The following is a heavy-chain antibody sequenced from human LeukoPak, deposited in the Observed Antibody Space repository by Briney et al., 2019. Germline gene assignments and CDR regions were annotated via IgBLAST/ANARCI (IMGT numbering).Heavy chain of an antibody. CDR1: GGSFSGYY. Sequence: SETLSLTCAVYGGSFSGYYWSWIRQPPGKGLEWSGEINHSGRTNYNPSLKSRVTISVDTSKNQFSLKLSSVTAADTAVYYCARIYSSIIIFDYWGQGTLVTVSS. J-gene: IGHJ4*02. CDR2: INHSGRT. V-gene: IGHV4-34*01. D-gene: IGHD6-13*01. CDR3: ARIYSSIIIFDY.